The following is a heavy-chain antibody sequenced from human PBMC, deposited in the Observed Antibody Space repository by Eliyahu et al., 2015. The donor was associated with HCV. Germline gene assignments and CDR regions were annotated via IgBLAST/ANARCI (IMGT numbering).Heavy chain of an antibody. V-gene: IGHV3-13*01. CDR1: GFTFSSYD. D-gene: IGHD4-17*01. CDR2: IGTAGDT. Sequence: EVQLVESGGGLVQPGGSLRLSCAASGFTFSSYDMHWXRQATGKGLEWVXAIGTAGDTYYPGSXKGRFTISRENAKNSLYLQMNSLRAGDTAVYYCARGIPYGDYVLPYYYYGMDVWGQGTTVTVSS. CDR3: ARGIPYGDYVLPYYYYGMDV. J-gene: IGHJ6*02.